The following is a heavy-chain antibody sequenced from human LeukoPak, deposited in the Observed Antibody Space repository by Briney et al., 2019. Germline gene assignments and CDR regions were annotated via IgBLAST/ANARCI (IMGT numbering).Heavy chain of an antibody. CDR3: AKGNWGERLDWYFDL. CDR2: ITGSGGST. J-gene: IGHJ2*01. Sequence: GGSLRLSCAASGFTFSSYDMSWVRQAQGSGLEWVSGITGSGGSTYYADSVKGRFTISRDNSKNTLYLQMNSLRAEDTAVYYCAKGNWGERLDWYFDLWGRGTLVTVSS. V-gene: IGHV3-23*01. CDR1: GFTFSSYD. D-gene: IGHD1-26*01.